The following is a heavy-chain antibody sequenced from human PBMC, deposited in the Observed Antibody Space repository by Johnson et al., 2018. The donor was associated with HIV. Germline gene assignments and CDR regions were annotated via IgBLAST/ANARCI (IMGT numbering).Heavy chain of an antibody. D-gene: IGHD3-22*01. Sequence: VQLVESGGGLVQPGRSLRLSCAASGFTFDDYAMHWVRQAPGKGLEWVSGISWNSGSIDYADSVKGRFTISSDNAKNSLYLQMNSLRAEDTAFYYCAKDMSYDSRGDAFDIWGQGTMVTVSS. CDR3: AKDMSYDSRGDAFDI. CDR2: ISWNSGSI. J-gene: IGHJ3*02. V-gene: IGHV3-9*01. CDR1: GFTFDDYA.